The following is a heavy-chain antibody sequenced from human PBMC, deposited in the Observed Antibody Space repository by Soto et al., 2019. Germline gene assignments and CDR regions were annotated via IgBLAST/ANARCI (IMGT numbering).Heavy chain of an antibody. CDR2: INHSGST. J-gene: IGHJ4*02. V-gene: IGHV4-34*01. CDR3: ARGQRVTMVRGVIRFDY. CDR1: GGSFSGYY. D-gene: IGHD3-10*01. Sequence: SETLSLTCAVYGGSFSGYYWSWIRQPPGKGLEWIGEINHSGSTNYNPSLKSRVTISVDTSKNQFSLKLSSVTAADTAVYYCARGQRVTMVRGVIRFDYWGQGTLVTVSS.